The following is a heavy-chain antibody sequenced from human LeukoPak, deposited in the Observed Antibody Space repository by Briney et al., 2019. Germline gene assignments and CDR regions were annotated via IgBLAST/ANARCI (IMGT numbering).Heavy chain of an antibody. CDR1: GGSFSGYY. D-gene: IGHD6-13*01. Sequence: SETLSLTCAVYGGSFSGYYWSWIRQPPGKGLEWIGEINHSGSTNYNPSLKSRVTISVDTSKNQFSLKLSSVTAADTAVYYCARGRGAAAVYYYYGMDVWGQGTTVTVSS. J-gene: IGHJ6*02. CDR3: ARGRGAAAVYYYYGMDV. V-gene: IGHV4-34*01. CDR2: INHSGST.